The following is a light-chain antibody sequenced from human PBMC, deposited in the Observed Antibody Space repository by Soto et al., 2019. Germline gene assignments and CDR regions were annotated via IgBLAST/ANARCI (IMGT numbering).Light chain of an antibody. CDR2: EVS. Sequence: QSALTQPASVYGSPGQSITISCTGTSGDIGGFNYVSWYQQRPGKAPRLIIYEVSNRPSGISDRFSGSKSDNTASLTISGLQAEDEADYYCSSYTTSSTQVFGGGTKLTVL. CDR3: SSYTTSSTQV. V-gene: IGLV2-14*01. CDR1: SGDIGGFNY. J-gene: IGLJ2*01.